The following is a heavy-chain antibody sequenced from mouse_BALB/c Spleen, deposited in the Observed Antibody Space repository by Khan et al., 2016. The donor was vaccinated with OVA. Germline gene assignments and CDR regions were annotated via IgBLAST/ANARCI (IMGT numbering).Heavy chain of an antibody. CDR3: VREGAYNRSDGWFAY. D-gene: IGHD2-14*01. CDR2: INPSNDYT. J-gene: IGHJ3*01. V-gene: IGHV1-4*01. Sequence: QVQLQQSGAELARPGASLKMSCKASGYTFTSYTIHWVRQRPGLPLEWIGHINPSNDYTNYNQKFKDKATLIVDKSSSTAYIQLRSMTSEDSAVYYCVREGAYNRSDGWFAYWGQGTLVTVSA. CDR1: GYTFTSYT.